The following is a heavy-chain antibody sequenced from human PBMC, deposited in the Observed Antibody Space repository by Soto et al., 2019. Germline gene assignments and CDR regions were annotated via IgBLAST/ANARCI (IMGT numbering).Heavy chain of an antibody. CDR2: INPATGAA. V-gene: IGHV1-2*02. CDR1: GYPVTAYY. D-gene: IGHD3-3*01. CDR3: ARGGGVGVAGSAAFDM. Sequence: QLHLVQSGAVVKKPGASVTVSCSASGYPVTAYYMHWVRQAPGRGLEWMGGINPATGAAKYTQTYHGRVTMTGDTSTSTVLMELSGLTSEDPAVFYCARGGGVGVAGSAAFDMWGQGTLVTVSS. J-gene: IGHJ3*02.